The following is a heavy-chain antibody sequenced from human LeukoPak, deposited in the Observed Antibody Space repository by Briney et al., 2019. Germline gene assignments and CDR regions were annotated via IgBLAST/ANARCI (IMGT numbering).Heavy chain of an antibody. V-gene: IGHV4-59*01. CDR3: ARGSNSKPPGGLDI. CDR2: IYYSGNS. Sequence: SETLSLTCTVSGGSISSYYWTWIRQPPGKGLEWIGYIYYSGNSNYNPSLNSRVAISIATSKNQLSLVLSSVTAADTAVYYCARGSNSKPPGGLDIWGQGTMVTVSS. CDR1: GGSISSYY. J-gene: IGHJ3*02. D-gene: IGHD2-15*01.